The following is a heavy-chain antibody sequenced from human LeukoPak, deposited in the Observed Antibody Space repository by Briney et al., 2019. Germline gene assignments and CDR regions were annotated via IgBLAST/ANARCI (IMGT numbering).Heavy chain of an antibody. CDR1: GGSISSSSYF. CDR2: IYYSGST. J-gene: IGHJ4*02. Sequence: SETLSLTCTASGGSISSSSYFWGWIRQPPGKGLEWIGSIYYSGSTFYNPSLKSRVTISVDTSKNQFSLKLSSVTAADTAVFYCARLITAFQAFDYWGQGALVTVSS. D-gene: IGHD3-16*01. V-gene: IGHV4-39*01. CDR3: ARLITAFQAFDY.